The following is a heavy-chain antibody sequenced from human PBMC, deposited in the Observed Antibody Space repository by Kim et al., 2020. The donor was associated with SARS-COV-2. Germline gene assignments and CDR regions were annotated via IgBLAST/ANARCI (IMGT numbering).Heavy chain of an antibody. CDR3: ARDSSIAVAWYYFDY. CDR2: INTYTGNP. Sequence: ASVKVSCKASGYTFTSYAMNWVRQAPGQGLEWMGWINTYTGNPTYAQGFTGRFVFSLDTSVSTAYLQISSLKAEDTAVYYCARDSSIAVAWYYFDYWGQGTLVTVSS. J-gene: IGHJ4*02. CDR1: GYTFTSYA. V-gene: IGHV7-4-1*02. D-gene: IGHD6-19*01.